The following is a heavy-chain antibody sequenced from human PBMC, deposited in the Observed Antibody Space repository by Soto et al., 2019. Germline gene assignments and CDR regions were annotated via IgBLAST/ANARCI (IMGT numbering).Heavy chain of an antibody. Sequence: ASVKVSCKASGYTFTSYYMHWVRQAPGQGLEWMGIINPSGGSTSYAQKFQGRVTMTRDTSTSTVYMELSSLRSEDTAVYYCARGRQRYDSSGYYNGRSDWFDPWGQGTLVTVSS. J-gene: IGHJ5*02. CDR3: ARGRQRYDSSGYYNGRSDWFDP. D-gene: IGHD3-22*01. CDR2: INPSGGST. CDR1: GYTFTSYY. V-gene: IGHV1-46*01.